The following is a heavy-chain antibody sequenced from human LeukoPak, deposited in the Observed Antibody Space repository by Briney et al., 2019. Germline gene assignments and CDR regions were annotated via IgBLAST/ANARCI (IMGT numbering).Heavy chain of an antibody. V-gene: IGHV3-23*01. D-gene: IGHD2-8*01. J-gene: IGHJ4*02. Sequence: GGSLRLSCAASGFTFSGYSMSWVRQAPGKGPEWVSTISGSGDATYYADSVKGRFTISRDNSKNTLYVQMNSLRAEDTAVYYCARAPQWARFDYWGQGTLVTVSS. CDR2: ISGSGDAT. CDR3: ARAPQWARFDY. CDR1: GFTFSGYS.